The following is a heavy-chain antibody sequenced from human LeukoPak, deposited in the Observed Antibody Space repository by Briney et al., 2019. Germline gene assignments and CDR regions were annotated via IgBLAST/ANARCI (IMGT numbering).Heavy chain of an antibody. D-gene: IGHD1-26*01. CDR3: ASRVGFEY. V-gene: IGHV3-11*04. CDR2: INGIGSTI. J-gene: IGHJ4*02. Sequence: GSLELSCAASGFTFSDSYMSWIRQAPGKGLEWVSYINGIGSTIHYADSVKGRFTISRDNAKNSLFLQMNSLRVEDTAVYYCASRVGFEYWGQGTQVTVSS. CDR1: GFTFSDSY.